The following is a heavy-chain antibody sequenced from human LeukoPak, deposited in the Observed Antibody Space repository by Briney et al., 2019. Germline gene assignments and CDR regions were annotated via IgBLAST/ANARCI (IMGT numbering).Heavy chain of an antibody. CDR3: AKVDGITIFEVFDY. CDR2: ISYDGSNK. CDR1: GFTFSSYG. D-gene: IGHD3-3*01. J-gene: IGHJ4*02. V-gene: IGHV3-30*18. Sequence: GRSLRLSCAASGFTFSSYGMHWVRQAPGKGLEWVAVISYDGSNKYYADSVKGRFTISRDNYKNTLYLQMNSLRAEDTAVYYCAKVDGITIFEVFDYWGQGTLVTVSS.